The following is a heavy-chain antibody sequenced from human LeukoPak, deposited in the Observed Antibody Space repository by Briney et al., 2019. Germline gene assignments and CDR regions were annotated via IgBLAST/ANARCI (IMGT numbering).Heavy chain of an antibody. D-gene: IGHD2-8*02. J-gene: IGHJ4*02. CDR2: ISRSGETV. CDR3: ARDLGTWCFDS. V-gene: IGHV3-11*01. Sequence: GGSLRLSCAASGFTFSDYYMSWIRQAPGKGLEWVSYISRSGETVYYADSVKGRLTISRDNAKNSLFLQMNSLRVEDTAVYYRARDLGTWCFDSWGQGTLVAVSS. CDR1: GFTFSDYY.